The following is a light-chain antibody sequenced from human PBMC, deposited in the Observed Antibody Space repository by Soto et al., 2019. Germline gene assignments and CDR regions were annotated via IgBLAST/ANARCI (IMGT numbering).Light chain of an antibody. Sequence: EVVLTQSPATLSLSPGDRATLSCRASQSVSHALAWYQQKPGQAPRLLIHDASSRATGIPARFSGSGSETDFTLTISSLEPEDFAIYYCQQRSNWPLTFGAGTKVEIK. J-gene: IGKJ4*01. CDR2: DAS. CDR3: QQRSNWPLT. V-gene: IGKV3-11*01. CDR1: QSVSHA.